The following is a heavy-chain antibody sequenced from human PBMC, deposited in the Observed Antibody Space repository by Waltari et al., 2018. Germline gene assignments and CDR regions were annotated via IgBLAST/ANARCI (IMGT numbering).Heavy chain of an antibody. D-gene: IGHD3-22*01. CDR3: AKEGGYYDSSGYYPRSYFDY. CDR1: GFTFSSYS. Sequence: VQLVESGGGLVKPGGSLRLSCAASGFTFSSYSMNWVRQAPGKGLEWVAVIWYDGSNKYYADSVKGRFTISRDNSKNTLYLQMNSLRAEDTAVYYCAKEGGYYDSSGYYPRSYFDYWGQGTLVTVSS. V-gene: IGHV3-33*06. J-gene: IGHJ4*02. CDR2: IWYDGSNK.